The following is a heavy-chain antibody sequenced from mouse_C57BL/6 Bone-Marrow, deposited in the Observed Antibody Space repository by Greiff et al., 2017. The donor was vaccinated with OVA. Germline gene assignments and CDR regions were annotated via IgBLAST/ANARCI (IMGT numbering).Heavy chain of an antibody. J-gene: IGHJ2*01. Sequence: EVQLVESGGDLVKPGGSLKLSCAASGFTFSSYGMSWVRQTPDKRLGWVATISSGGSYTYYPDSVKGRFTISRDNAKNTLYLQMSSLKSEDTAMYYCARQLGPFDYWGQGTTLTVSS. V-gene: IGHV5-6*01. CDR3: ARQLGPFDY. CDR2: ISSGGSYT. D-gene: IGHD4-1*01. CDR1: GFTFSSYG.